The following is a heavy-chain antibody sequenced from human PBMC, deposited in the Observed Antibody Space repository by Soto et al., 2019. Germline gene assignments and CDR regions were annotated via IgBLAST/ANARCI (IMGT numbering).Heavy chain of an antibody. V-gene: IGHV3-30*18. CDR1: GFTFSSYG. D-gene: IGHD1-26*01. J-gene: IGHJ6*02. CDR3: AKDPGEVGAEYYYGMDV. CDR2: ISYDGSNK. Sequence: PGGSLRLSCAASGFTFSSYGMHWVRQAPGKGLEWVAVISYDGSNKYYADSVKGRFTISRDNSKNTLYLQMNSLRAEDTAVYYCAKDPGEVGAEYYYGMDVWGQGTTVTVSS.